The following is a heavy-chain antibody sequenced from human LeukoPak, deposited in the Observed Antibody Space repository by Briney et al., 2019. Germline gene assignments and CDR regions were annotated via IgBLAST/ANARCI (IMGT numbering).Heavy chain of an antibody. J-gene: IGHJ3*02. D-gene: IGHD3-10*01. CDR2: IYYSGST. CDR3: ARAVGDYGSADNAFDI. V-gene: IGHV4-39*07. CDR1: GGSISSSSYY. Sequence: SETLSLTCTVSGGSISSSSYYWGWIRQPPGTGLEWIGSIYYSGSTYYNPSLKSRVTISVDTSKNQFSLKLSSVTAADTAVYYCARAVGDYGSADNAFDIWGQGTMVTVSS.